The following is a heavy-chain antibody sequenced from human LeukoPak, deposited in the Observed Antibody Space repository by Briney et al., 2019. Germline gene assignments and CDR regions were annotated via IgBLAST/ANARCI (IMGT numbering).Heavy chain of an antibody. CDR2: ISSSGSTI. V-gene: IGHV3-11*04. D-gene: IGHD3-10*01. CDR1: GFTFSDYY. CDR3: ARDWPYYYGSGSYYPGAFDI. J-gene: IGHJ3*02. Sequence: GGSLRLSCAASGFTFSDYYMSWIRQAPGKGLEWVSYISSSGSTIYYADSVKGRFTISRDNAKNSLYLQMNSLRAEDTAVYYCARDWPYYYGSGSYYPGAFDIWGQGTMVTVSS.